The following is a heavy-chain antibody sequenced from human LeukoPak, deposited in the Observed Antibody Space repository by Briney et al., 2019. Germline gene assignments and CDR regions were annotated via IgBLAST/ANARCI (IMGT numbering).Heavy chain of an antibody. V-gene: IGHV3-48*03. Sequence: GGSLRLSCVASGFTLSSYEMNWVRQAPGKGLEWVSYISSSGSTIYYADSVKGRFTISRDNAKNSLYLQMNSLRAEDTAVYYCARPVYSSTTDYWGQGTLVTVSS. J-gene: IGHJ4*02. D-gene: IGHD6-13*01. CDR1: GFTLSSYE. CDR2: ISSSGSTI. CDR3: ARPVYSSTTDY.